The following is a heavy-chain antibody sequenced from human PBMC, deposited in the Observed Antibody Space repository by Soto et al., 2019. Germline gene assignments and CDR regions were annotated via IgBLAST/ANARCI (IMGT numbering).Heavy chain of an antibody. Sequence: SVKVSCKASGGTFYSYAISWVRQAPGQGLEWMGKIIPLFTTANYAQKFQGRVTITADESTSTAYMELSSLRSEDTAVYYCVSDCYDTNAYYYCYCGQGTLVTFSS. CDR2: IIPLFTTA. D-gene: IGHD3-22*01. CDR1: GGTFYSYA. CDR3: VSDCYDTNAYYYCY. V-gene: IGHV1-69*13. J-gene: IGHJ4*02.